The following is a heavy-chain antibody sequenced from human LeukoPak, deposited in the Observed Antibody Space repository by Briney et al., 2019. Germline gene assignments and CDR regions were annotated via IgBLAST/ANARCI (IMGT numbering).Heavy chain of an antibody. CDR3: ARDNPRSLYYYYMDV. V-gene: IGHV4-31*03. J-gene: IGHJ6*03. D-gene: IGHD1-14*01. CDR2: IYYSGST. Sequence: PSQTLSLTCTVSGGSISSGGHYWSWIRQHPGKGLEWIGYIYYSGSTYYNPSLKSRVTISVDTSKNQFSLKLSSVTAADTAVYYCARDNPRSLYYYYMDVWDKGTTVTVSS. CDR1: GGSISSGGHY.